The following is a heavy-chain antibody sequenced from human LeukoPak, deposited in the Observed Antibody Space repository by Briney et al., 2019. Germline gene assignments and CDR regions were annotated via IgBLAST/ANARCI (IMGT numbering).Heavy chain of an antibody. Sequence: ASVKVSCKASGYTFTSYYMYWVPQAPGQGLEWMGIINPGGGSTNYAQKLQGRVIMTRDTSTSTIYMEMSSLRSEDTAVYYCARQRGGQYDDGFDMWGQGTMVTVSS. V-gene: IGHV1-46*04. CDR2: INPGGGST. J-gene: IGHJ3*02. CDR1: GYTFTSYY. CDR3: ARQRGGQYDDGFDM. D-gene: IGHD2-8*01.